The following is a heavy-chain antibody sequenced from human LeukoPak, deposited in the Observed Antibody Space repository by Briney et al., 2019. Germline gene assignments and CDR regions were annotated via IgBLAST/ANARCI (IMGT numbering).Heavy chain of an antibody. D-gene: IGHD6-13*01. CDR2: IKQDGSEK. J-gene: IGHJ5*02. Sequence: GGSLRLSCAASGFTFSSYWMHWVRQAPGKGLEWVANIKQDGSEKYYVDSVKGRFTISRDNAKNSLYLQMNSLRAEDTAVYYCARDSDSSSWYWFDPWGQGTLVTVSS. CDR1: GFTFSSYW. CDR3: ARDSDSSSWYWFDP. V-gene: IGHV3-7*01.